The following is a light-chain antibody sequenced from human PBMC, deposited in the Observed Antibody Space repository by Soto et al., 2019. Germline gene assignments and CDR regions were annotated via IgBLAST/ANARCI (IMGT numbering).Light chain of an antibody. CDR3: HQRDKWPFT. CDR2: DAS. J-gene: IGKJ4*01. CDR1: QSVSSY. V-gene: IGKV3-11*01. Sequence: EIVLTQSPATLSLSPGEGATLSCRASQSVSSYLAWYQQTPGQPPRLLIYDASNRATGIPARFSGSGSGTDFTLPISSLEPEDFAVYYCHQRDKWPFTFGGGTKVEIK.